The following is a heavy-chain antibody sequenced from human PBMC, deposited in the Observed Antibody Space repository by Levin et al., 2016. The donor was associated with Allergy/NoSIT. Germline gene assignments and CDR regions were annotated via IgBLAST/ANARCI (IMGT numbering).Heavy chain of an antibody. CDR3: ARGRYDSSGYYTGQRGYFDY. D-gene: IGHD3-22*01. CDR1: GGTFSSYA. Sequence: SVKVSCKASGGTFSSYAISWVRQAPGQGLEWMGGIIPIFGTANYAQKFQGRVTITADESTSTAYMELSSLRSEDTAVYYCARGRYDSSGYYTGQRGYFDYWGQGTLVTVSS. CDR2: IIPIFGTA. J-gene: IGHJ4*02. V-gene: IGHV1-69*13.